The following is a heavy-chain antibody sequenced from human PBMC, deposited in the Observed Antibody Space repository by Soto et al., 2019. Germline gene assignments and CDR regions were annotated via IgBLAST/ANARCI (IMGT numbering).Heavy chain of an antibody. CDR1: GGSVSSVKYF. CDR2: IYNNGNT. CDR3: ARTVMPVGNLAAFDH. Sequence: SETLSLTCNVSGGSVSSVKYFWSWIRQPPGKGLEWIAYIYNNGNTNYNPSLKSRATIPVDTSKNQCSLKLTSVTAADSAVYFCARTVMPVGNLAAFDHWGQGVLVTVSS. J-gene: IGHJ4*02. V-gene: IGHV4-61*01. D-gene: IGHD7-27*01.